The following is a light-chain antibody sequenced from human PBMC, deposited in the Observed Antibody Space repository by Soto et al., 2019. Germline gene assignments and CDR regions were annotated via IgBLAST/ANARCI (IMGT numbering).Light chain of an antibody. CDR1: QSVDSSF. Sequence: EIVLTQSPGSLSLSPGERATLSCRASQSVDSSFFAWYQQKPGQAPRLLIYGAFNRATGIPDRFSGRGSGTDFTLTISRLEPEDFAVYYCQQYVSSVTFGQGTKVEIK. CDR2: GAF. J-gene: IGKJ1*01. V-gene: IGKV3-20*01. CDR3: QQYVSSVT.